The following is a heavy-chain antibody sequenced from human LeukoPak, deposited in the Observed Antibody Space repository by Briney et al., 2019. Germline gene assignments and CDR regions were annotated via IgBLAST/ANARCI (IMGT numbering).Heavy chain of an antibody. D-gene: IGHD3-22*01. CDR3: ARSYYYDSSGYPTPFDY. CDR1: GGSFSGYY. Sequence: SETLSLTCAVYGGSFSGYYWSWIRQPPGKGLEWIGEINHSGSTNYNPSLKSRVTISVDTYKNQFSLKLSSVTAADTAVYYCARSYYYDSSGYPTPFDYWGQGTLVTVSS. V-gene: IGHV4-34*01. CDR2: INHSGST. J-gene: IGHJ4*02.